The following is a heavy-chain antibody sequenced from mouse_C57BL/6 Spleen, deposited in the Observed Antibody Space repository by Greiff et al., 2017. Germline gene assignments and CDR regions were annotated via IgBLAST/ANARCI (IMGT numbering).Heavy chain of an antibody. D-gene: IGHD2-1*01. CDR1: GYTFTSYG. CDR3: ARSLLGYYFDY. CDR2: IYPRSGNT. J-gene: IGHJ2*01. Sequence: QVQLQQSGAELARPGASVKLSCKASGYTFTSYGISWVKQRPGQGLEWIGEIYPRSGNTYYNEKFKGKATLTADKSSSTAYMELRSLTSEDSAVYYCARSLLGYYFDYWGQGTTLTVSS. V-gene: IGHV1-81*01.